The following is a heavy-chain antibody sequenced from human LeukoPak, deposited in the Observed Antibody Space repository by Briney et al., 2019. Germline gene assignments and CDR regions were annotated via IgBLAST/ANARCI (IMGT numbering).Heavy chain of an antibody. CDR3: AKQGDFWSGYLGSGAFDI. J-gene: IGHJ3*02. CDR1: GFTFSSYG. CDR2: IRYDGSNK. Sequence: GGSLRLSCAASGFTFSSYGMHWVRQAPGKGLEWVAFIRYDGSNKYYADSVKGRFTISRDNSKNTLYLQMNSLRAEDTAVYYCAKQGDFWSGYLGSGAFDIWGQGTMVTVSS. V-gene: IGHV3-30*02. D-gene: IGHD3-3*01.